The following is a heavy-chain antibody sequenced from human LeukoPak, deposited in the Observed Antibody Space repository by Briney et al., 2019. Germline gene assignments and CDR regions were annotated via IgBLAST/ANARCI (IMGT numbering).Heavy chain of an antibody. CDR2: IYYSGST. J-gene: IGHJ6*03. D-gene: IGHD6-19*01. V-gene: IGHV4-59*01. CDR1: GGSISSYY. Sequence: SETLSLTCTASGGSISSYYWSWIRQPPGKGLEWIGYIYYSGSTNYNPSLKSRVTISVDTSKNQFSLRLSSVTAADTAVYYCARYSRGWRGSYYMDVWGKGTTVTVSS. CDR3: ARYSRGWRGSYYMDV.